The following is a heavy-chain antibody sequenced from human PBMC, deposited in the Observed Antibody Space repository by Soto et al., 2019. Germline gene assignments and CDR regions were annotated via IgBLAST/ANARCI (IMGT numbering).Heavy chain of an antibody. Sequence: QITLKESGPTLVKPTQTLTLSCTFSGFSLSTAGVGVGWVRQPPGKALEWLALIYWDDDKRYSPSLKSRLTITTDTSKNQVVLTMTNMDPVDTATYYCAHRRSPSGDFDCWGQGTLVTVSS. J-gene: IGHJ4*02. CDR1: GFSLSTAGVG. V-gene: IGHV2-5*02. CDR2: IYWDDDK. CDR3: AHRRSPSGDFDC.